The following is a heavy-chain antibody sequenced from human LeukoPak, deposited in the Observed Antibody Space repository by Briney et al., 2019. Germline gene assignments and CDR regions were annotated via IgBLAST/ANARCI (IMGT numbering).Heavy chain of an antibody. V-gene: IGHV3-74*01. Sequence: GGSLRLSCAAPGFTFSSYWMHWVRQAPGKGLVWVSRINSDGSSTSYADSVKGRFTISRDNAKNTLYLQMNSLRAEDTAVYYCARDPGDYYFDYWGQGTLVTVSS. CDR3: ARDPGDYYFDY. J-gene: IGHJ4*02. CDR1: GFTFSSYW. CDR2: INSDGSST. D-gene: IGHD2-21*02.